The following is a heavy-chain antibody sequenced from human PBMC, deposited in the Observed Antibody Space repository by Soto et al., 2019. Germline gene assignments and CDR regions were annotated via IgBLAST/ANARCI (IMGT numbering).Heavy chain of an antibody. D-gene: IGHD6-13*01. J-gene: IGHJ6*04. V-gene: IGHV1-69*13. CDR1: GRTFSSYA. CDR2: IIPIFGTA. Sequence: SVKVSCNASGRTFSSYAISWVRQAPGQGLEWMGGIIPIFGTANYAQKLQGRVTITADESTSTAYMELSSLRSEDTAVYYCARDTAIAAAGTPIYYCYGMDVWGEGTTVTVSS. CDR3: ARDTAIAAAGTPIYYCYGMDV.